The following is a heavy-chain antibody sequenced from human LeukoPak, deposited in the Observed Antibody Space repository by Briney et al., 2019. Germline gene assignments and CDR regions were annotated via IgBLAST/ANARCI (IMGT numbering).Heavy chain of an antibody. J-gene: IGHJ4*02. Sequence: GGSLRLSCAASGFSVSNYYMSWVRQPPGKGLEWVSVMYTGGGRYYGDSVKGRFTISRDNYKSTVFLQMNSLRVEDTALYYCTRGQSYCGADCYSDWGQGTLVTVSS. V-gene: IGHV3-66*01. CDR3: TRGQSYCGADCYSD. D-gene: IGHD2-21*02. CDR2: MYTGGGR. CDR1: GFSVSNYY.